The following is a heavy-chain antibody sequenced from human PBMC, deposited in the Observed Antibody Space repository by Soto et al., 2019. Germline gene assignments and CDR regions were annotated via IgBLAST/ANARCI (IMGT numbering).Heavy chain of an antibody. CDR3: AGTSTSGTRFDY. V-gene: IGHV4-4*02. CDR1: GGSISTSNW. J-gene: IGHJ4*02. D-gene: IGHD1-1*01. CDR2: VYHSGST. Sequence: QVQLQESGPGLVKPSGTLSLTCAVSGGSISTSNWWSWVRQPPGKGVEWIGEVYHSGSTNYNPSFKSRVAMSVDKSKHQFALKLNSVTAADTALYDCAGTSTSGTRFDYWGQGSLVTVSS.